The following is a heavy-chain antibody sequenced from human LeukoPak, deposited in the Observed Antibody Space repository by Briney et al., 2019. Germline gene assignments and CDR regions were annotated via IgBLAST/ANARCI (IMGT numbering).Heavy chain of an antibody. CDR2: ISGSGGST. J-gene: IGHJ3*02. Sequence: GGSLRLSCAASGFTFSSYAMSWVRQAPGKGLAWVSAISGSGGSTYYADSVKGRFTISRDNSKNTLYLQMNSLRAEDTAVYYCAKGRITMIVVVITNYAFDIWGQGTMVTVSS. D-gene: IGHD3-22*01. CDR1: GFTFSSYA. CDR3: AKGRITMIVVVITNYAFDI. V-gene: IGHV3-23*01.